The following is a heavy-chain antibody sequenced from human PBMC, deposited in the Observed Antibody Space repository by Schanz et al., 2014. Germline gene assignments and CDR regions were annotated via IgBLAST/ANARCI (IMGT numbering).Heavy chain of an antibody. CDR1: GFTFSSYG. J-gene: IGHJ4*02. Sequence: QVQLVESGGGVVQPGRSLRLSCAASGFTFSSYGMHWVRQAPGKGLEWVAVISYDGSNKYYADSVKGRFSISRDNAKNSLFLQMNRLRAEDTAVYYCAIIGVMVAVAGTRADYWGQGTLVTVSS. V-gene: IGHV3-30*19. CDR2: ISYDGSNK. D-gene: IGHD6-19*01. CDR3: AIIGVMVAVAGTRADY.